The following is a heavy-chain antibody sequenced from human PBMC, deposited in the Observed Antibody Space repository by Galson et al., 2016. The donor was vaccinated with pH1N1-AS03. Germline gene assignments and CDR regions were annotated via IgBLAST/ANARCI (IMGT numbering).Heavy chain of an antibody. CDR1: GFTFSTYS. V-gene: IGHV3-48*02. CDR3: ARESVTHHDY. Sequence: SLRLSCAASGFTFSTYSMNWVRQAPGKGPEWVSYISSSSGTIYYADSVKGRFTISRDNAKNSLYLQMNSLRDEDTAVYYCARESVTHHDYWGQGTLVTVSS. D-gene: IGHD2-21*02. J-gene: IGHJ4*02. CDR2: ISSSSGTI.